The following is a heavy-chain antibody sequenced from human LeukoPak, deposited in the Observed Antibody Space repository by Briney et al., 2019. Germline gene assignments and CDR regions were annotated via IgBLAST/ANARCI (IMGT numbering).Heavy chain of an antibody. V-gene: IGHV3-21*01. J-gene: IGHJ4*02. D-gene: IGHD3-10*01. CDR3: AKDLDYYGSGSCLKN. Sequence: GGSLRLSCAASGFTFSHYTMNWVRQAPGKGLEWVSSISTSSNYIYYADSLKGRFTISRDNAKNSLYLQMNSLRAEDTAVYYCAKDLDYYGSGSCLKNWGQGTLVTVSS. CDR2: ISTSSNYI. CDR1: GFTFSHYT.